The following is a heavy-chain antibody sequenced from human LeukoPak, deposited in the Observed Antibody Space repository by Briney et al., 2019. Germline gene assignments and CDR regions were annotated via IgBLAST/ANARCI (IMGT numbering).Heavy chain of an antibody. CDR2: ISSSSGTI. V-gene: IGHV3-48*01. J-gene: IGHJ4*02. CDR3: ARDGRGLGNYFDY. CDR1: GFTFSSYN. D-gene: IGHD3-10*01. Sequence: QTGGSLRLSCVASGFTFSSYNMNWVRQAPGRGLEWVSYISSSSGTIYYADSVKGRFTISRDNAKNSLYLQMNSLRAEDTAVYYCARDGRGLGNYFDYWGQGTLVTVSS.